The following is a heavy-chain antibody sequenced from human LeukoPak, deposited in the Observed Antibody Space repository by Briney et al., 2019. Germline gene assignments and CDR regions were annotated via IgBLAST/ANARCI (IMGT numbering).Heavy chain of an antibody. Sequence: YINQDGSDEHYMDSVKARFIISRDNAKNSLSLQMDSLRAEDTAVYYCVRDGGVSGYDLLDYWGQGTLVTVSS. V-gene: IGHV3-7*01. D-gene: IGHD5-12*01. J-gene: IGHJ4*02. CDR2: INQDGSDE. CDR3: VRDGGVSGYDLLDY.